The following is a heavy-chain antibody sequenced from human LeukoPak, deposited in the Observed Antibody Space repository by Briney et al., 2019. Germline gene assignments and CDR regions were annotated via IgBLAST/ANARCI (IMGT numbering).Heavy chain of an antibody. CDR1: GFTFSSYA. V-gene: IGHV3-30-3*02. J-gene: IGHJ4*02. CDR3: AKSGRSKGIVVVPAAIDWGADY. CDR2: ISYDGSNK. D-gene: IGHD2-2*02. Sequence: GGSLRLSCAASGFTFSSYAMHWVRQAPGKGLEWVAVISYDGSNKYYADSVKGRFTISRDNSKNTLYLQMNSLRAEDTAVYYCAKSGRSKGIVVVPAAIDWGADYWGQGTLVTVSS.